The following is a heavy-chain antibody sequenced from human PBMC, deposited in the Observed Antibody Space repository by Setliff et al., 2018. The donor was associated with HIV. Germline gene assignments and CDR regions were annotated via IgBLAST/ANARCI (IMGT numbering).Heavy chain of an antibody. V-gene: IGHV4-59*12. J-gene: IGHJ4*02. CDR3: ARDRALRFSSSPSFNYFDV. CDR1: GGSISSYY. Sequence: PSETLSLTCTVSGGSISSYYWTWVRQPPGKGLEWVGHIYYNGKTDYNPSLKSRLIISVDRSNNQFSLNLTSVTAADTAVYYCARDRALRFSSSPSFNYFDVWGQGALVTVSS. D-gene: IGHD2-2*01. CDR2: IYYNGKT.